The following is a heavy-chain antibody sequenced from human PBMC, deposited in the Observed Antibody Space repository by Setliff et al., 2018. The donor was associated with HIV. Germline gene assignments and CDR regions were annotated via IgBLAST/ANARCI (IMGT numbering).Heavy chain of an antibody. J-gene: IGHJ4*02. D-gene: IGHD6-13*01. CDR2: IIPILGIA. CDR1: GGTFSSYA. Sequence: SVKVSCKASGGTFSSYAISWVRQAPGQGLEWMGGIIPILGIANYAQKFQGRVTITADESTSTAYMELSSLRSEDTAVYYCAREPIDSSAAGADYWGQGTLVTVAS. V-gene: IGHV1-69*10. CDR3: AREPIDSSAAGADY.